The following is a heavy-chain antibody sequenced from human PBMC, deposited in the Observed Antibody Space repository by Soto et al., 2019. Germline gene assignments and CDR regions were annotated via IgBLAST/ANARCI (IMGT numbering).Heavy chain of an antibody. J-gene: IGHJ4*02. CDR2: TSYDGSNN. CDR1: GFTFRSYV. Sequence: QVQLVESGGGVVQPGTSLRLSCVGSGFTFRSYVIHWVRQAPGKGLEWVALTSYDGSNNFYGDSVKGRFTISRDNSRNTVELQMDSLRLEDTALYYCARLGTTGGLDVWGQGTLVCVSS. CDR3: ARLGTTGGLDV. D-gene: IGHD3-16*01. V-gene: IGHV3-33*05.